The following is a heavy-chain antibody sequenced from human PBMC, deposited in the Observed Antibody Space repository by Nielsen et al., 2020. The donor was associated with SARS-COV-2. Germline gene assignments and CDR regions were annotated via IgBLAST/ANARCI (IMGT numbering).Heavy chain of an antibody. J-gene: IGHJ3*02. Sequence: GESLKISCAASGFTFSSYWMSWVRQAPGKGLEWVSAISGSGGSTYYADSVKGRFTISRDNAKNSLYLQMNSLRAEDTALYYCAKIAGADDDAFDIWGQGTMVTVSS. CDR2: ISGSGGST. D-gene: IGHD1-26*01. V-gene: IGHV3-23*01. CDR3: AKIAGADDDAFDI. CDR1: GFTFSSYW.